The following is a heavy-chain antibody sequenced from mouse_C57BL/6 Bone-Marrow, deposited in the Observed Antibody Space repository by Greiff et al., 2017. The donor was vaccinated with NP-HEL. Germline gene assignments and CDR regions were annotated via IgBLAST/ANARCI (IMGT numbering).Heavy chain of an antibody. V-gene: IGHV1-50*01. J-gene: IGHJ2*01. CDR3: ARLRRYYFDY. CDR2: IDPSDSYT. D-gene: IGHD1-2*01. CDR1: GYTFTSYW. Sequence: QVQLQQPGAELVKPGASVKLSCKASGYTFTSYWMQWVKQRPGQGLEWIGEIDPSDSYTNYNQKFKGKATLTVDTYSSTAYMQLSSLTSEDSAVYYCARLRRYYFDYWGQGTTLTVSS.